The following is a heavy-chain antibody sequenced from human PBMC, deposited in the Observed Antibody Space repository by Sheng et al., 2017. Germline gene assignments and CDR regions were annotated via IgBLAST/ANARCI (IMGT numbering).Heavy chain of an antibody. D-gene: IGHD6-19*01. CDR2: ISYDGSSQ. CDR1: GFTFSSYP. J-gene: IGHJ4*02. V-gene: IGHV3-30*04. CDR3: ARAYSSGWYVFEY. Sequence: QVQLVESGGDVVQPGRSLRLSCAASGFTFSSYPMHWVRQAPGKGLEWVAVISYDGSSQYYADYVKGRFTISRDNSKNTLYLQMNSLRVEDTAVYYCARAYSSGWYVFEYWGQGTLVTVSS.